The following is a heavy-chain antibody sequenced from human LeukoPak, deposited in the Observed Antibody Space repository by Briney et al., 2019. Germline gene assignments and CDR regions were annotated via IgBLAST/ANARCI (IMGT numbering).Heavy chain of an antibody. D-gene: IGHD1-26*01. CDR2: IIPIFGTA. J-gene: IGHJ3*02. Sequence: SVMVSCKASGGTFSSYAISWVRQAPGQGLEWMGGIIPIFGTANYAQKFQGRVTITADESTSTAYMELSSLRSEDTAVYYCARGRSPQIPHDAFDIWGQGTMVTVSS. CDR3: ARGRSPQIPHDAFDI. CDR1: GGTFSSYA. V-gene: IGHV1-69*13.